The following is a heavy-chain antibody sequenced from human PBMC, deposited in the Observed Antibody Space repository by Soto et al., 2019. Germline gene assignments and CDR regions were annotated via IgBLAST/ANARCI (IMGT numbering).Heavy chain of an antibody. J-gene: IGHJ5*02. Sequence: KPSETLSLTCAVSGGSITSGAYYWTWIRQHPGKGLEWIAYIHYSGRTYYNPSLKSRVTISVDTSNNQFSLKLSSVTAADTAVYYCARYSFDSSGYSNWFDPWGQGTLVTVSS. D-gene: IGHD3-22*01. CDR1: GGSITSGAYY. CDR3: ARYSFDSSGYSNWFDP. V-gene: IGHV4-31*11. CDR2: IHYSGRT.